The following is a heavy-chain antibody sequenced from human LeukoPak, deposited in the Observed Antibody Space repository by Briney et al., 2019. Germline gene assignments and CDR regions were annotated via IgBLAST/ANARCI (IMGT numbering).Heavy chain of an antibody. CDR3: ARERTDFWSGSDYYGMDV. J-gene: IGHJ6*02. CDR1: GYTFTGYY. V-gene: IGHV1-2*02. Sequence: APVKVSCKASGYTFTGYYMHWVRQAPGQGLEWMGWINPNSGGTNYAQKFQGRVTMTRDTSISTAYMELSRLRSDDTAVYYCARERTDFWSGSDYYGMDVWGQGTTVTVSS. D-gene: IGHD3-3*01. CDR2: INPNSGGT.